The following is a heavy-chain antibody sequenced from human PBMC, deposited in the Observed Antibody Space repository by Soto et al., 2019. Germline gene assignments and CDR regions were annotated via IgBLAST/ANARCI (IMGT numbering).Heavy chain of an antibody. CDR1: GFTFSSYG. CDR3: AKNVFRIAASGAYYGMDV. Sequence: SLRLSCAASGFTFSSYGMHWVRQAPGKGLEWVAVISYDGGNKYYADSVKGRFTISRDNSKNTLYLQMNSLRAEDTAVYYCAKNVFRIAASGAYYGMDVWGQGTTVTVSS. D-gene: IGHD6-13*01. J-gene: IGHJ6*02. V-gene: IGHV3-30*18. CDR2: ISYDGGNK.